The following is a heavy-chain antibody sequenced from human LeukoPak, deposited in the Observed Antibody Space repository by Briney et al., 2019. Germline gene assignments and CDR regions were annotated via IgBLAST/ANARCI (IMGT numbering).Heavy chain of an antibody. CDR2: ISYDGSNK. D-gene: IGHD3-9*01. V-gene: IGHV3-30-3*01. CDR1: GFTFSSYA. J-gene: IGHJ1*01. Sequence: GSLRLSCAASGFTFSSYAMHWVRQAPGKGLEWVAVISYDGSNKYYADSVKGRFTISRDNSKNTLYLQMNSLRAEDTAVYYCARDLLTYHWGQGTLVTVSS. CDR3: ARDLLTYH.